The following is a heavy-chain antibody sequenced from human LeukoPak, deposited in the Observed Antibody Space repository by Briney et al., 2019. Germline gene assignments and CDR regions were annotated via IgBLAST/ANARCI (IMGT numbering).Heavy chain of an antibody. CDR1: GYTFTSYY. D-gene: IGHD3/OR15-3a*01. Sequence: ASVKVSCKASGYTFTSYYMHWVRQAPGQGPEWMGWINPNSGGTNYAQKFQGRVTMTRDTSISTAYMELSRLRSDDTAVYYCARAWTRRGYDYYMDVWGKGTTVTVSS. V-gene: IGHV1-2*02. CDR3: ARAWTRRGYDYYMDV. J-gene: IGHJ6*03. CDR2: INPNSGGT.